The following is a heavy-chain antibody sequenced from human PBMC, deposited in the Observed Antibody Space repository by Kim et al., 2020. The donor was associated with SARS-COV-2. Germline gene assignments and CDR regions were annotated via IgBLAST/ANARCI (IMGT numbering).Heavy chain of an antibody. CDR3: ARGIDY. CDR1: GGSINGSPNH. CDR2: IHYSGTT. J-gene: IGHJ4*02. Sequence: SETLSLTCIVSGGSINGSPNHWGWIRQPPGKGLEWIGTIHYSGTTHYNPSLMSRVTISVDTSKSQFSLNLSSVTAADTAVYFCARGIDYWGQGTLVTISS. D-gene: IGHD6-13*01. V-gene: IGHV4-39*01.